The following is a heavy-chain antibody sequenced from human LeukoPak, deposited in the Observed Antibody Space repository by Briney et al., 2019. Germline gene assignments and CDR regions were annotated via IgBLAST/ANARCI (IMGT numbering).Heavy chain of an antibody. J-gene: IGHJ4*02. CDR2: ISGSGGNT. D-gene: IGHD4-17*01. CDR1: GFTFSTYV. Sequence: GGSLRLSCAASGFTFSTYVVNWVRQAPGKGLEWVSAISGSGGNTYYADTVSGRFTISRDNSKNTLYLQMSSLRVEDTAVYYCAKNYGSDYWGQGTLVTVSS. V-gene: IGHV3-23*01. CDR3: AKNYGSDY.